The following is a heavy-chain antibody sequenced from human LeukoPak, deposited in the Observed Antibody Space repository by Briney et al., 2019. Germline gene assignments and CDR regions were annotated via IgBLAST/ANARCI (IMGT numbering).Heavy chain of an antibody. CDR3: ARMNYYDSSGYYHFDY. Sequence: ESGPTLVNPTQTLTLTCTFPGFSLSTSGMCVSWIRQPPGKALEWLARIDWDDDKYYSTSLKTRLTISKDTSKNQVVLTMTNMDPVDTATYYCARMNYYDSSGYYHFDYWGQGTLVTVSS. V-gene: IGHV2-70*11. CDR1: GFSLSTSGMC. D-gene: IGHD3-22*01. CDR2: IDWDDDK. J-gene: IGHJ4*02.